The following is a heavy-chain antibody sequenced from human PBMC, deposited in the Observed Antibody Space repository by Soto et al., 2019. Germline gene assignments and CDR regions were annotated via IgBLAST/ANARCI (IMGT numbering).Heavy chain of an antibody. CDR2: IYWDDDK. CDR3: AHSTYYYDSSGYYYRDV. V-gene: IGHV2-5*02. Sequence: GPTLVNPTQTLTLTCTFSGFSLSTSGVGVGWIRQPPGKALEWLALIYWDDDKRYSPSLKSRLTITKDTSKNQVVLTMTNMDPVDTATYYCAHSTYYYDSSGYYYRDVWGQGTTVTVSS. D-gene: IGHD3-22*01. CDR1: GFSLSTSGVG. J-gene: IGHJ6*02.